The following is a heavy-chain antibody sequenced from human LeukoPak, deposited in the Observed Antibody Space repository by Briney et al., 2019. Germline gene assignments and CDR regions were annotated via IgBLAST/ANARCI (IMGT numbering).Heavy chain of an antibody. CDR1: GFTFSSYA. V-gene: IGHV3-30*04. CDR3: ARDPLGDSTYYFDY. D-gene: IGHD2-21*01. CDR2: ISYDGSNK. J-gene: IGHJ4*02. Sequence: GGSLRLSCAASGFTFSSYAMHWVRQAPGKGLEWVAVISYDGSNKYYADSMKGRFTISRDNSKNTLYLQMNSLRAEDTAVYYCARDPLGDSTYYFDYWGQGTLVTVSS.